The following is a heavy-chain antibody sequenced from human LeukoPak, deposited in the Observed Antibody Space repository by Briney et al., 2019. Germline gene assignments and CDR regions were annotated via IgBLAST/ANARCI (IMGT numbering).Heavy chain of an antibody. J-gene: IGHJ6*04. CDR2: IYYTGNT. Sequence: KPSETLSLTCSVSGGSISGFYWYWVRQPPGKGLEWFGYIYYTGNTNYNPSLESRVTISMDTSRNQFSLRLRSVTAADTAVYYCVRSHHGGVWGKGTTVTVSS. D-gene: IGHD1-14*01. CDR1: GGSISGFY. V-gene: IGHV4-59*12. CDR3: VRSHHGGV.